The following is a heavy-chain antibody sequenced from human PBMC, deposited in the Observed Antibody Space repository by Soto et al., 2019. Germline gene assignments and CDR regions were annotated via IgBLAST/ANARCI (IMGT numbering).Heavy chain of an antibody. V-gene: IGHV3-15*07. D-gene: IGHD3-22*01. CDR2: IKSKTGGGTT. CDR3: TSEFYESSGQGY. CDR1: GFTFSEAW. J-gene: IGHJ4*02. Sequence: EVQLVESGGDLVKPGGSLRLSCAASGFTFSEAWMNWVRQAPGKGLEWVGRIKSKTGGGTTDYAAPVNGRFIISRDDSANTLFLQMNSLKIEGTAMYYCTSEFYESSGQGYWGQGSLVTVSS.